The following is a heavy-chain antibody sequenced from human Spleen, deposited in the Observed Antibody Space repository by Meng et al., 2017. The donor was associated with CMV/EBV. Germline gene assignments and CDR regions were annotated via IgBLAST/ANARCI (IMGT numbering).Heavy chain of an antibody. D-gene: IGHD5-18*01. Sequence: CAPSGFTFSSYAMHWVRQAPGKGLEWVAVISYDGSNKYYADSVKGRFTISRDNSKNTLYLQMNSLRAEDTAVYYCARADGYSYGLDYWGQGTLVTVSS. CDR3: ARADGYSYGLDY. J-gene: IGHJ4*02. V-gene: IGHV3-30*04. CDR2: ISYDGSNK. CDR1: GFTFSSYA.